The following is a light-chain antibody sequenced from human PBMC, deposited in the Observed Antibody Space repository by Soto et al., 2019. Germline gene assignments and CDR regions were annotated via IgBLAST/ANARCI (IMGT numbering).Light chain of an antibody. V-gene: IGKV3-15*01. CDR1: QSVNSN. CDR3: QQYNNWWT. J-gene: IGKJ1*01. CDR2: GAS. Sequence: EIVMTQSPATLSVSPGERATLSCRASQSVNSNLAWYQQKPGQAPRLLISGASTRATGIPARFSGSASETECTLTISSLQSEDFAVYYCQQYNNWWTFGQGTKVE.